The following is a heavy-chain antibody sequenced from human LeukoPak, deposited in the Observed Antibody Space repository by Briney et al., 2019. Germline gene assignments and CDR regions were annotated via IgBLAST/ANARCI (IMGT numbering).Heavy chain of an antibody. CDR3: AKDFSFLDWYFDL. J-gene: IGHJ2*01. CDR2: IRYDGSNK. V-gene: IGHV3-30*02. CDR1: GFTFSSYG. D-gene: IGHD2/OR15-2a*01. Sequence: GGSLRLSCAASGFTFSSYGMHWVRQDPGKGLEWVAFIRYDGSNKYYADSVKGRFTISRDNSKNTLYLQMNSLRAEDTAVYYCAKDFSFLDWYFDLWGRGTLVTVSS.